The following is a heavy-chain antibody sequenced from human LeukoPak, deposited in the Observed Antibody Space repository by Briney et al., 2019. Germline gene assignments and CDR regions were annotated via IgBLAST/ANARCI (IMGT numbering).Heavy chain of an antibody. V-gene: IGHV1-2*02. CDR3: TRAYSSLNWFDP. Sequence: ASVKVSCKASGYTFTGYYMHWVRQAPGQGLEWMGWINPNSGGTNYAQKFQGRVTITADESTSTAYMELSSLRSEDTAVYYCTRAYSSLNWFDPWGQGTLVTVSS. CDR2: INPNSGGT. D-gene: IGHD6-13*01. J-gene: IGHJ5*02. CDR1: GYTFTGYY.